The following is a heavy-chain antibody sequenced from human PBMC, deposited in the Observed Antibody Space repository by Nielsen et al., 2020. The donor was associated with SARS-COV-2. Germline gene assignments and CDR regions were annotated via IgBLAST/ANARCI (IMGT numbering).Heavy chain of an antibody. Sequence: SETLSLTCTVSGGSISGYYWAWIRQPPGKGLEWTGCMYFTGSASYNPSLESRVTIAEGTSKNQFSLNLRSMTAADTAVYYCARTRGEDDFSSSLDAFDIWGQGTVVTVPS. J-gene: IGHJ3*02. D-gene: IGHD3-3*01. CDR3: ARTRGEDDFSSSLDAFDI. V-gene: IGHV4-59*01. CDR1: GGSISGYY. CDR2: MYFTGSA.